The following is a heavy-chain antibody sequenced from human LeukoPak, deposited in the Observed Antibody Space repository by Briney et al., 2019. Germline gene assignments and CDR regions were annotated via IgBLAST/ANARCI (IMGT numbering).Heavy chain of an antibody. CDR1: GGTFSSYA. Sequence: GASVKVSCKASGGTFSSYAISWVRQAPGQGLEWMGGIIPIFGTANYAQKFQGRVTITADESTSTAYMELSSLRSEDTAVYYCARDTVTTSKMGDYYYYYGMDVWGQGTTVTVSS. CDR3: ARDTVTTSKMGDYYYYYGMDV. V-gene: IGHV1-69*13. CDR2: IIPIFGTA. J-gene: IGHJ6*02. D-gene: IGHD4-11*01.